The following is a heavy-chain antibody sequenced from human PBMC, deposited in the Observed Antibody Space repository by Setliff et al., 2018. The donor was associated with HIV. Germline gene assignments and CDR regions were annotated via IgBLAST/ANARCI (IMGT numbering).Heavy chain of an antibody. CDR3: ARMDPRLTYNDY. V-gene: IGHV4-39*01. CDR1: GGSISRSDYY. D-gene: IGHD1-1*01. J-gene: IGHJ4*02. Sequence: SETLSLTCTVSGGSISRSDYYWGWIRQPPGKGLEWIGSFYDGGSTYYNPSLKSRVTISVDTSKNQFSPNLSSLTAADTAVYYCARMDPRLTYNDYWGQGTLVTVSS. CDR2: FYDGGST.